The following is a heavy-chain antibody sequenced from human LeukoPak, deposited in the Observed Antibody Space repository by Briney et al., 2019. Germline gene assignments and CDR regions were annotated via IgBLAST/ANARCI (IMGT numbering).Heavy chain of an antibody. CDR2: IYYSGST. V-gene: IGHV4-39*01. J-gene: IGHJ4*02. Sequence: PSGTLSLTCTVSGGSISSSNYYWGWIRQPPGKGLEWIGSIYYSGSTYYNPSLKSRVTISVDTSKNQFSLKLSSVTAADTAVYYCARRNCYDYFFDYWGQGTLVTVSS. CDR3: ARRNCYDYFFDY. D-gene: IGHD2-21*01. CDR1: GGSISSSNYY.